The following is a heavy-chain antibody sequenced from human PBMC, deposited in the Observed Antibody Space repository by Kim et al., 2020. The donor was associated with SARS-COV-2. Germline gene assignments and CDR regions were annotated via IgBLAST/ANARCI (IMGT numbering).Heavy chain of an antibody. Sequence: VKGRFTISRDDSTNTLYLQMNSLKTEDTAVYYCTTDLYMVRGAPLYYFDYWGQGTLVTVSS. CDR3: TTDLYMVRGAPLYYFDY. V-gene: IGHV3-15*01. D-gene: IGHD3-10*01. J-gene: IGHJ4*02.